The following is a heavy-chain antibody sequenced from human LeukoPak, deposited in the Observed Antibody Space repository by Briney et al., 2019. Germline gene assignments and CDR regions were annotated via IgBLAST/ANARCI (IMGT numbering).Heavy chain of an antibody. CDR2: ISWNSGSI. J-gene: IGHJ4*02. CDR1: GFTFDDYA. V-gene: IGHV3-9*01. Sequence: GGSLRLSCAASGFTFDDYAMHWVRQAPGKGLEWVSGISWNSGSIGYADSVKGRFTISRDNAKNSLYLQMNSLRAEDTALYYCAKDIGYCSGGSCTTHFDYWGQGTLVTVSS. D-gene: IGHD2-15*01. CDR3: AKDIGYCSGGSCTTHFDY.